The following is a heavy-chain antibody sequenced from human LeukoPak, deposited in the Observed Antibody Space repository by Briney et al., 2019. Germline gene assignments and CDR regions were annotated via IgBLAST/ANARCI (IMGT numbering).Heavy chain of an antibody. CDR3: ARPYSGYDDAFDI. J-gene: IGHJ3*02. CDR1: GYTFTGYY. CDR2: IIPIFGTA. D-gene: IGHD5-12*01. V-gene: IGHV1-69*06. Sequence: EASVKVSFKASGYTFTGYYMHWVRQAPGQGLEWMGGIIPIFGTANYAQKFQGRVTITADKSTSTAYMELSSLRSEDTAVYYCARPYSGYDDAFDIWGQGTMVTVSS.